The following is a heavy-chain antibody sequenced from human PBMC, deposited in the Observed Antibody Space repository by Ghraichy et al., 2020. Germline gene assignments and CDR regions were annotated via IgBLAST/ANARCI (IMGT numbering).Heavy chain of an antibody. Sequence: SQTLSLTCTVSGGSISSGTYYWSWIRQPAGKGLEWIGRFYTTGTTNYNPSLKSRVSISVDTSKNQFSLNLSSVTAADTAVYYCARVARYYYYGMDVWGQGTTVPVSS. CDR2: FYTTGTT. V-gene: IGHV4-61*02. J-gene: IGHJ6*02. CDR1: GGSISSGTYY. CDR3: ARVARYYYYGMDV.